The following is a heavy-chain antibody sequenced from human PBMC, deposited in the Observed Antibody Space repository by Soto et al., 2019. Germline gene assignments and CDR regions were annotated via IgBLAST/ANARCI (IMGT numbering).Heavy chain of an antibody. D-gene: IGHD4-4*01. J-gene: IGHJ5*02. Sequence: QVQLQESGPGLVKPSGTLSLTCAVSGGSISSSNWWSWVRQPPGKGLEWIGEIYHSGSTNYNPSLKRRVTISVDKSKNQFSLNLSSVTAADTAVYYCAVSNSIQNWFDPWGQGTLVTVSS. CDR3: AVSNSIQNWFDP. CDR2: IYHSGST. CDR1: GGSISSSNW. V-gene: IGHV4-4*02.